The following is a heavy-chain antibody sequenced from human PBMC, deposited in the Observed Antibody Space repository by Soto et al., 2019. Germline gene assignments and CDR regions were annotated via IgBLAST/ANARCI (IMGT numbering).Heavy chain of an antibody. CDR1: GGSFSGYY. V-gene: IGHV4-34*01. CDR3: ARQEVPQWFTKGYYGMDV. Sequence: SETLSLSCAVYGGSFSGYYWTWIRQPPGKGLEWIGEINHRGNTNYNPSLKSRVTISVDTSKNQFSLKLTSVTAADTAVYYCARQEVPQWFTKGYYGMDVWDQGTTVTVSS. CDR2: INHRGNT. J-gene: IGHJ6*02. D-gene: IGHD2-8*01.